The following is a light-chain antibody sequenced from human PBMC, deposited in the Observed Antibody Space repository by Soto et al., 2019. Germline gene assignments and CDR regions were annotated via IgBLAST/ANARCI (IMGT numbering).Light chain of an antibody. CDR3: QQYYGTLPA. CDR2: WAS. V-gene: IGKV4-1*01. Sequence: DIVMTQSPDSLAVSLGERATINCKSSQSILYSSNNKNYLAWYQQKPGQHPKLLIYWASTRESGVPDRFSGSGSGTDFTLTISSLQAEDVAVYYCQQYYGTLPAFGQGTKVEIK. CDR1: QSILYSSNNKNY. J-gene: IGKJ1*01.